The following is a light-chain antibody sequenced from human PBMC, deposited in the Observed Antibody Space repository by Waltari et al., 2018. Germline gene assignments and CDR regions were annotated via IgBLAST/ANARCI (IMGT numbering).Light chain of an antibody. Sequence: HSALTQPASVSGSPGQSISISCAGTTSDIGAYDLVSWYQKYPGKAPKLLIYEVKNLPSYISPRFSASKAGDTASLTISGLQAEDEAEYYCASYVNSFALVFGGGTKVSVL. J-gene: IGLJ2*01. CDR2: EVK. CDR1: TSDIGAYDL. V-gene: IGLV2-14*01. CDR3: ASYVNSFALV.